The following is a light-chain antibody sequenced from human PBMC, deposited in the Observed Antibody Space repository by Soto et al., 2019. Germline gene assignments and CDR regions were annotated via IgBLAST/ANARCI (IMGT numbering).Light chain of an antibody. V-gene: IGKV3D-15*01. CDR1: QSVNSM. CDR2: GAS. J-gene: IGKJ1*01. CDR3: QQYGRSPPRT. Sequence: ILMTRSPATLSVSPGERATLACRASQSVNSMLAWYQQKPGQAPRLLIYGASTRATDVPARFSGSRSAPDFTRSIRRLAPEDFAVYYCQQYGRSPPRTFGQGTKGDIK.